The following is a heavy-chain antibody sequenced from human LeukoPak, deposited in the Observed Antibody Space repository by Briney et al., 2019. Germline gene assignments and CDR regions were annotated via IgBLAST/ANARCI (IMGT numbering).Heavy chain of an antibody. J-gene: IGHJ4*02. CDR3: ATVVVLMLYAVVN. CDR2: IKSKTDGGTT. Sequence: PGGSLRLSCAASRFTFSNAWMSWVRQAPGKGREWVGRIKSKTDGGTTDYAAPVKGRFTISRDDSKNTLYLQMNSLKTEDTAVYYCATVVVLMLYAVVNLGQGTLVTVSS. CDR1: RFTFSNAW. V-gene: IGHV3-15*05. D-gene: IGHD2-8*01.